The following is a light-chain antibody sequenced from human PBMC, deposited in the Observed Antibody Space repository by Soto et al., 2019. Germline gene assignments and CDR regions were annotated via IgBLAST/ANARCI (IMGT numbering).Light chain of an antibody. CDR3: QQYNNWPRT. J-gene: IGKJ1*01. Sequence: EIVLTQSPATLSLSPGDRATISCRASQSVSMYLAWYQQQPGQAPRLLIYEASSTASGIPSRFSGSGSGTEFTLTISSLKSEDFAVYSCQQYNNWPRTFGQGTRWIS. V-gene: IGKV3-15*01. CDR1: QSVSMY. CDR2: EAS.